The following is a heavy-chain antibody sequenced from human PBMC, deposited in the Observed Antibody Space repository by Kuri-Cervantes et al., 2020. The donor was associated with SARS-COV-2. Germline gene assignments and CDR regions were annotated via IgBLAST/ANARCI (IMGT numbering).Heavy chain of an antibody. CDR2: IKQDGSEK. J-gene: IGHJ5*02. CDR1: GFTFSSYW. V-gene: IGHV3-7*05. D-gene: IGHD3-3*01. Sequence: ETLSLTCAASGFTFSSYWRSWVRQAPGKGLEWVANIKQDGSEKYYVDSVKGRFTISRDNSKNTLYLQMNSLRAEDTAVYYCAKVEGTNYDFWSGYYPQRNWFDPWGQGTLVTVSS. CDR3: AKVEGTNYDFWSGYYPQRNWFDP.